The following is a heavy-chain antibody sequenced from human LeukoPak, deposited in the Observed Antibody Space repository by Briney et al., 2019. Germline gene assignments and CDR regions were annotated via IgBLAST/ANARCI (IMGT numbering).Heavy chain of an antibody. D-gene: IGHD3-10*01. CDR1: GFTFSSHW. Sequence: QTGGSLRLSCAASGFTFSSHWMHWVRQAPGKGLVWVSRINSDGSSTSYADSVKGRFTISRDNAKNTLYLQMNSLRVEDTAVYYCAREWSGFGELPDYWGQGTLVIVSS. CDR3: AREWSGFGELPDY. CDR2: INSDGSST. J-gene: IGHJ4*02. V-gene: IGHV3-74*01.